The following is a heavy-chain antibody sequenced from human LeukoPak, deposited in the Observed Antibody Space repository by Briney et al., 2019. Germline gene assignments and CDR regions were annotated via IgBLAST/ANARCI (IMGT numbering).Heavy chain of an antibody. V-gene: IGHV3-9*01. CDR1: GFTFDDYA. Sequence: SGGSLRLSCAASGFTFDDYAMHWVRQAPGMRLHWVSGISWNSGSIGYADSVKGRFTISRDNAKNSLYLQMNSLRAEDTALYYCAKDSKSIGSGWYVYWGQGTLVTVSS. CDR2: ISWNSGSI. J-gene: IGHJ4*02. D-gene: IGHD6-19*01. CDR3: AKDSKSIGSGWYVY.